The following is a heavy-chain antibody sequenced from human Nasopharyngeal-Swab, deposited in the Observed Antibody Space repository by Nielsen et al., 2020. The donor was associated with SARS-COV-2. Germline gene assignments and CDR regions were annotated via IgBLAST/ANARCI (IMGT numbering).Heavy chain of an antibody. D-gene: IGHD1-26*01. V-gene: IGHV3-30-3*01. CDR1: GFTFSSYA. CDR3: ARVRIVGATPDAFDI. CDR2: ISYDGSNK. J-gene: IGHJ3*02. Sequence: LSLTCAASGFTFSSYAMHWVRQAPGKGLEWVAVISYDGSNKYYADSVKGRFTISRDNSKNTLYLQMNSLRAEDTAVYYCARVRIVGATPDAFDIWGQGTMVTVSS.